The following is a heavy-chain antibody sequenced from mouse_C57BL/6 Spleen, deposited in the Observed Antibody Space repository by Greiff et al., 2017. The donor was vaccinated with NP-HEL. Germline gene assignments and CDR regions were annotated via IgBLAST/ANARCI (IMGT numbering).Heavy chain of an antibody. CDR3: ARQLRLQAMDC. Sequence: QVQLQQSGAELVRPGTSVKVSCKASGYAFTNYLIEWVKQRPGQGLEWIGVINPGSGGTNYNEKFKGKATLTADKSSSTAYMQLSSLTSEDSAVYFCARQLRLQAMDCWGQGTSVTVSS. V-gene: IGHV1-54*01. CDR1: GYAFTNYL. J-gene: IGHJ4*01. D-gene: IGHD3-2*02. CDR2: INPGSGGT.